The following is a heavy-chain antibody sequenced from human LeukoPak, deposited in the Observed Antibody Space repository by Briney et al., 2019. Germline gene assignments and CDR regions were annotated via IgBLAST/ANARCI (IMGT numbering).Heavy chain of an antibody. CDR1: GFIFSSYG. CDR3: AKDLCSGGSCYHDY. CDR2: ISYDGSNK. D-gene: IGHD2-15*01. V-gene: IGHV3-30*18. Sequence: GRSLRLSCAASGFIFSSYGMHWVRQAPGKGLEWVAVISYDGSNKYYGDSVEGRFTISRDNSKNTLYLQMNSLRAEDTAVYYCAKDLCSGGSCYHDYWGQGTLVTVSS. J-gene: IGHJ4*02.